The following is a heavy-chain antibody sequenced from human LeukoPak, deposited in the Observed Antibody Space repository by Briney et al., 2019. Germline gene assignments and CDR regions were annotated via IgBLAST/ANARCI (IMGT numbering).Heavy chain of an antibody. V-gene: IGHV3-74*01. CDR1: EFTFSSYW. Sequence: PGGSLRLSCAASEFTFSSYWMHWVRQGPGKGLVWVSRIYSDGSRTTYADSVKGRFTISGDNAKNTLYLQMNRLRAEDTAVYYCARSGRGGAFDIWGQGTMVTVSS. CDR2: IYSDGSRT. CDR3: ARSGRGGAFDI. J-gene: IGHJ3*02. D-gene: IGHD1-26*01.